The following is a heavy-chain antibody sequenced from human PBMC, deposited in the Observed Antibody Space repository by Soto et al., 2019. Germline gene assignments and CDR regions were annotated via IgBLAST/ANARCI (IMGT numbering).Heavy chain of an antibody. CDR3: ASGMNYAERFDP. CDR1: GGSFSGYY. J-gene: IGHJ5*02. CDR2: INHSGST. V-gene: IGHV4-34*01. D-gene: IGHD1-7*01. Sequence: SETLSLACAVYGGSFSGYYWRWIRQPPGKGLEWMGEINHSGSTNYNPSLKSRVTISVDTSKNQFSLQLSSVTAADTAVYYCASGMNYAERFDPWGQGTLVPVSP.